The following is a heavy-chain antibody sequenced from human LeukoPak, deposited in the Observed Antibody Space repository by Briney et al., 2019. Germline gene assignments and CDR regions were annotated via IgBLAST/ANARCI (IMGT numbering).Heavy chain of an antibody. CDR2: IGTKAQSYAT. V-gene: IGHV3-73*01. J-gene: IGHJ4*02. CDR1: GFTFSGSA. Sequence: PGGSLRLSCAASGFTFSGSAMHWVRQASGKGLEWVGRIGTKAQSYATVYAASVKGRSTISRDDSKNTAYLQMNSLKTEDTAVYYCTRHINDDYNYGYWSQGTLVTVSS. CDR3: TRHINDDYNYGY. D-gene: IGHD4-17*01.